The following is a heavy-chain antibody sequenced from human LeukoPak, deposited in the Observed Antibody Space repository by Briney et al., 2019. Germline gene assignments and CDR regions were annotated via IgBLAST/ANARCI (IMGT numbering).Heavy chain of an antibody. Sequence: GGSLRLSCAASGFTFSSYAMSWVRQAPGKGLEWVSGMSGTGGNTYYADSMKGRFTISRDNSKNTLYLQMNSLRVEDTAVYYCAKVSSSSCYNPIDYWGQGTLVTVSS. CDR3: AKVSSSSCYNPIDY. CDR2: MSGTGGNT. V-gene: IGHV3-23*01. J-gene: IGHJ4*02. CDR1: GFTFSSYA. D-gene: IGHD2-15*01.